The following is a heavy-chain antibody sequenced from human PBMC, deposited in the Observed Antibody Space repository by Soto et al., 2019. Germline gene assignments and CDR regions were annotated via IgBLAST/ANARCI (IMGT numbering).Heavy chain of an antibody. Sequence: SVTLSLTCTVSRGPISSKSYYWGWIRQPPGKGLEWIGYIYYSGSTYYNPSLKSRVTISVDTSKNQFSLKLSSVTAADTAVYYCARWYSYAYYFDYWGQGTLVTVSS. CDR2: IYYSGST. V-gene: IGHV4-31*03. D-gene: IGHD5-18*01. J-gene: IGHJ4*02. CDR3: ARWYSYAYYFDY. CDR1: RGPISSKSYY.